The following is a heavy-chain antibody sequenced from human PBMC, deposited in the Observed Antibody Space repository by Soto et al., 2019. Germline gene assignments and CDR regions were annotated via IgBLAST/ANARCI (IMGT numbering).Heavy chain of an antibody. CDR1: GYTFTSYA. V-gene: IGHV1-3*01. Sequence: ASVKVSCKASGYTFTSYAMHWVRQAPGQRLEWMGWINAGNGNTKYSQKFQGRVTITRDTSASTAYMELSSLRSEDTAVYYCARKEILYLGELLGAHFDYWGQGNLVTVSS. CDR3: ARKEILYLGELLGAHFDY. J-gene: IGHJ4*02. CDR2: INAGNGNT. D-gene: IGHD3-16*01.